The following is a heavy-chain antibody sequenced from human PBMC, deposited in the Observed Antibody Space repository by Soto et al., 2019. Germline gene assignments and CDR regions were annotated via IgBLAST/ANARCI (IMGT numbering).Heavy chain of an antibody. CDR1: GYTFATST. CDR3: AIADYGDDDY. J-gene: IGHJ4*02. D-gene: IGHD4-17*01. Sequence: QLQLVQSGPEAKKPGASVKVSCKASGYTFATSTISWLRQAPGQGPEWMGWIKAYSGNTNYAQKLQGRFTMTTGTSTSTAYMELRSLTTDDTAIYYCAIADYGDDDYWGQGTLVTVSS. CDR2: IKAYSGNT. V-gene: IGHV1-18*01.